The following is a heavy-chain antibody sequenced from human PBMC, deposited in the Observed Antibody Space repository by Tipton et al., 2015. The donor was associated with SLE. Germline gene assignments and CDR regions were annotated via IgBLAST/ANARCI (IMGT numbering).Heavy chain of an antibody. CDR1: GGSFSGYY. V-gene: IGHV4-34*01. Sequence: TLSLTCAVYGGSFSGYYWSWIRQPPGKGLEWIGEINHSGSTNYNPSLKSRVTISVDTSKNQFSLKLSSMTAADTAVYYCARCTTEVTLDYWGQGTLVTVSS. J-gene: IGHJ4*02. CDR3: ARCTTEVTLDY. D-gene: IGHD2-21*02. CDR2: INHSGST.